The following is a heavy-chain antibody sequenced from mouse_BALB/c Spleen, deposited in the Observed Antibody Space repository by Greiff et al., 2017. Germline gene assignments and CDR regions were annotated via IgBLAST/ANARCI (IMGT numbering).Heavy chain of an antibody. Sequence: EVHLVESGGGLVQPGGSRKLSCAASGFTFSSFGMHWVRQAPEKGLEWVAYISSGSSTIYYADTVKGRFTISRDNPKNTLFLQMTSLRSEDTAMYYCARLGTLTGTDYWGQGTTLTVSS. J-gene: IGHJ2*01. CDR2: ISSGSSTI. CDR3: ARLGTLTGTDY. CDR1: GFTFSSFG. D-gene: IGHD4-1*01. V-gene: IGHV5-17*02.